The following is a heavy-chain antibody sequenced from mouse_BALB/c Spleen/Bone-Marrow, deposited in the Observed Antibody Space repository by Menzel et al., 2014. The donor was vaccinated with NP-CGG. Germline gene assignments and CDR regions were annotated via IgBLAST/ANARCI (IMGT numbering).Heavy chain of an antibody. J-gene: IGHJ4*01. CDR3: NGKYYAMDY. V-gene: IGHV14-4*02. CDR2: IDPENGDT. CDR1: GFNIKDYY. Sequence: LVESGAELVRSGASVKLSCTASGFNIKDYYMHWVKQRPEQGLEWIGWIDPENGDTEYAPKFQGKATMTADTSSNTAYLRLSSLTSEDTAVYYCNGKYYAMDYWGQGTSVTVSS.